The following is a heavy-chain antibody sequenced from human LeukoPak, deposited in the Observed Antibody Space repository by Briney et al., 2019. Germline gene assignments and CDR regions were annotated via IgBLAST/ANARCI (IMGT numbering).Heavy chain of an antibody. CDR2: ITGGGDTT. D-gene: IGHD3-22*01. CDR3: AKVISRGYYYDS. CDR1: GFTFSNYG. J-gene: IGHJ4*02. Sequence: GGSLRLSCAASGFTFSNYGMNWVRQAPGKGLFWVSAITGGGDTTYYSDSVKDRFTISRDNSKNTLFLQMNSLRAEDTGLYYCAKVISRGYYYDSWGQGTLVTVSS. V-gene: IGHV3-23*01.